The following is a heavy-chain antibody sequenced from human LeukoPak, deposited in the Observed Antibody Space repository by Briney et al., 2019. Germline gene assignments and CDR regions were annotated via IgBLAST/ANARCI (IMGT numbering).Heavy chain of an antibody. J-gene: IGHJ6*02. V-gene: IGHV4-34*01. CDR3: ARVDSKHYYYAMDV. CDR2: INHSGST. Sequence: PSETLSLTCAVYGGSFSGYYWSWIRQPPGKGLEWIGEINHSGSTNYNPSLKSRVTISVDTSKNQFSLKLSYVTAADTAVYYCARVDSKHYYYAMDVWGQGTTVTVSS. D-gene: IGHD4-11*01. CDR1: GGSFSGYY.